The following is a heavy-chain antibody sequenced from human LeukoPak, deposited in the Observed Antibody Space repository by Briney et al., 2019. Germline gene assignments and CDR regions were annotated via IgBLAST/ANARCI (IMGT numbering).Heavy chain of an antibody. CDR1: CGSISSYY. D-gene: IGHD3-22*01. J-gene: IGHJ4*02. V-gene: IGHV4-59*01. CDR3: AGVRGSRYCYDSTPRWAFDC. Sequence: AETLIFTCTASCGSISSYYWSWLRQPPGEVVEMMGYIHDNASTNYNPSFKGRVTISADTSMNQFSLKLSPVTVADTAVYYCAGVRGSRYCYDSTPRWAFDCWGQGTMVTVSS. CDR2: IHDNAST.